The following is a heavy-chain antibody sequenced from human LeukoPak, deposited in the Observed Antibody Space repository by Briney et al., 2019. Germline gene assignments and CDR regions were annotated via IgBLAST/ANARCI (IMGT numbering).Heavy chain of an antibody. CDR1: GGSISSYY. J-gene: IGHJ4*02. V-gene: IGHV4-59*01. Sequence: SETLSLTCTVSGGSISSYYWSWIRQPPGKGLEWIGYIYYSGSTNYNPSLKSRVTISVDTSKNQFSLKLSSVTAADTAVYYCARALAMVRGVIIGYWGQGTLVTVSS. CDR2: IYYSGST. D-gene: IGHD3-10*01. CDR3: ARALAMVRGVIIGY.